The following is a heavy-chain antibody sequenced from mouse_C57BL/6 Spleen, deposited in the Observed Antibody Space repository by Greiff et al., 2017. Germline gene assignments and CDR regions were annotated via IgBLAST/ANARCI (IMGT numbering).Heavy chain of an antibody. CDR2: IDPSDSVT. CDR3: AIWKLDFDY. J-gene: IGHJ2*01. Sequence: QVQLQQPGAELVKPGASVKVSCKASGYTFTSYWLHWVKQRPGQGLEWIGRIDPSDSVTNYIQKFKGKATLAVDKSSSIAFMHLSSLTSEDSAVYYCAIWKLDFDYWGQGTTLTVSS. CDR1: GYTFTSYW. V-gene: IGHV1-74*01.